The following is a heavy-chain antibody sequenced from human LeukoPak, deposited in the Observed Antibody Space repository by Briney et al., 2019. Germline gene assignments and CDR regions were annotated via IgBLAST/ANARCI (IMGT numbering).Heavy chain of an antibody. Sequence: GGSLRLSCAASGFIFSDHYMDWVRQAPGKGLEWVGRSTNKATSYTTKYAASVQGRFTISRDESKSSLFLQMNSLRAEDTAVYYCAKVPSDSSDAFDIWGQGTMVTVSS. D-gene: IGHD6-13*01. V-gene: IGHV3-72*01. J-gene: IGHJ3*02. CDR3: AKVPSDSSDAFDI. CDR1: GFIFSDHY. CDR2: STNKATSYTT.